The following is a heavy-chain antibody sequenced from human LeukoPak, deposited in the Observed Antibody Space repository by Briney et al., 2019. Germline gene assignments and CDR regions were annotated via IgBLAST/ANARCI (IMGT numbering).Heavy chain of an antibody. CDR1: GYTFTSYG. J-gene: IGHJ4*02. D-gene: IGHD3-10*01. Sequence: ASVKVSCKASGYTFTSYGISGVRQAPGQGLEWMGWISAYNGNTNYAQKLQGRVTMTTDTSTSTAYMELRSLRSDDTAVYYCARDPRATYYYGSTFFDYWGQGTLVTVSS. V-gene: IGHV1-18*01. CDR2: ISAYNGNT. CDR3: ARDPRATYYYGSTFFDY.